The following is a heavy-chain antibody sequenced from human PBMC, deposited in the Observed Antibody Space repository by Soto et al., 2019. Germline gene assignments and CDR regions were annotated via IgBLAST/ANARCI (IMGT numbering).Heavy chain of an antibody. J-gene: IGHJ4*02. V-gene: IGHV3-15*01. CDR2: IKSKTDGGTT. CDR3: TTGYRGSDFDY. CDR1: GFTFSNAW. D-gene: IGHD3-10*01. Sequence: PGGSLRLSCAASGFTFSNAWMSWVRQAPGKGLEWIGRIKSKTDGGTTDYAAPVKGRFSISRDDSKNTLYLQMNSLKTEDTAVYSCTTGYRGSDFDYWGQGTLVTVSS.